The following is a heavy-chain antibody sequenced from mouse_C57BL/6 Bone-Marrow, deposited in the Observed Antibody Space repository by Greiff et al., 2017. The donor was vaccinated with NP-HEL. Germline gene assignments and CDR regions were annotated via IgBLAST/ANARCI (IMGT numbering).Heavy chain of an antibody. CDR3: TTGGSSPYAMDY. D-gene: IGHD1-1*01. CDR1: GFNIKDDY. Sequence: VQLKESGAELVRPGASVKLYCTVSGFNIKDDYMHWVKQRPEQGLEWIGWIDPENGDTEYASKFQGKATITADTSSNTAYLQLSSLTSEDTAVYYCTTGGSSPYAMDYWGQGTSVTASS. J-gene: IGHJ4*01. V-gene: IGHV14-4*01. CDR2: IDPENGDT.